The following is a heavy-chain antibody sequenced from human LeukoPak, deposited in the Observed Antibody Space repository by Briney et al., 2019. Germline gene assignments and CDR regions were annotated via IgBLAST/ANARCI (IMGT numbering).Heavy chain of an antibody. CDR2: IIPIFGTA. V-gene: IGHV1-69*13. CDR1: GGTFSSYA. D-gene: IGHD3-10*01. J-gene: IGHJ4*02. CDR3: ARDYYGSGSYYKPFDY. Sequence: SVTVSCKASGGTFSSYAISWVRQAPGQGLEWMGGIIPIFGTANYAQKFQGRVTITADESTSTAYMELSSLRSEDTAVYYCARDYYGSGSYYKPFDYWGQGTLVTVSS.